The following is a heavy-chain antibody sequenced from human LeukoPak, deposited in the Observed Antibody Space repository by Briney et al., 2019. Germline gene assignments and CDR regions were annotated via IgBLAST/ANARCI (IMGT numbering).Heavy chain of an antibody. CDR1: GYTFRNYG. CDR2: ISAYNGDT. J-gene: IGHJ4*02. D-gene: IGHD3-3*01. Sequence: ASVKVSCKASGYTFRNYGISWVRQAPGQGLEWMGWISAYNGDTHYAQKVQGRVIMTTDTSTSTAYMELRSLRSDDTAVYYCARDPSNTSGYQIYFDYWGQGTLVTVSS. CDR3: ARDPSNTSGYQIYFDY. V-gene: IGHV1-18*01.